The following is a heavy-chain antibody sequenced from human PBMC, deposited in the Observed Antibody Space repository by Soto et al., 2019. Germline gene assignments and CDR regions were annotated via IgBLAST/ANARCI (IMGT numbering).Heavy chain of an antibody. CDR2: ISGSGGST. CDR3: VSRLNYDFWSGYSSAFDY. Sequence: GGSLRLSCAASGFTFSSYAMSWVRQAPGKGLEWVSAISGSGGSTYYADSVKGRFTISRDNSKNTLYLQMNSLRAEDTAVYYCVSRLNYDFWSGYSSAFDYWGQGTLVTVSS. D-gene: IGHD3-3*01. CDR1: GFTFSSYA. J-gene: IGHJ4*02. V-gene: IGHV3-23*01.